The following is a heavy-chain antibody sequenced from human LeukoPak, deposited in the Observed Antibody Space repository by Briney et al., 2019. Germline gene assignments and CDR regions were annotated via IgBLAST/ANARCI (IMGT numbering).Heavy chain of an antibody. J-gene: IGHJ4*02. Sequence: GGSLRLSCAASGFTFSSYGMHWVRQAPGKGLEWVAVISYDGSNKYYADSVKGRFTISRDNSKNTLYLQMSSLRPEDTAVYYCVKDYCSGDNCYSDYWGQGTLVAVSS. D-gene: IGHD2-15*01. CDR2: ISYDGSNK. CDR3: VKDYCSGDNCYSDY. CDR1: GFTFSSYG. V-gene: IGHV3-30*18.